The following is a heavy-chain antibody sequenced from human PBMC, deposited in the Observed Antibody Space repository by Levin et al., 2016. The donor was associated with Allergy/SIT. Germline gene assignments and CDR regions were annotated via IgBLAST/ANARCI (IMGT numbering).Heavy chain of an antibody. Sequence: GESLKISCAASGFNFNAYTMNWVRQAPGKGLQWVSYIGANSGIKYYADSVNGRFTISRDNADNSVSLEMNNLRVEDTAVYYCARGSGGIQKWAGDYWGQGALVTVSS. CDR3: ARGSGGIQKWAGDY. V-gene: IGHV3-48*04. CDR2: IGANSGIK. J-gene: IGHJ4*02. CDR1: GFNFNAYT. D-gene: IGHD6-25*01.